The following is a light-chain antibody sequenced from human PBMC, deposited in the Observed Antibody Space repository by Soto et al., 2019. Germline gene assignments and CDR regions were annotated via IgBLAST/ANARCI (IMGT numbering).Light chain of an antibody. V-gene: IGLV1-47*01. Sequence: QSVLTQPPSASGTPGQRGTISCSGSSSNIGRSYVFWYKQLPGPAPRLLIYRNNQRPSGVPDRFAGSKSGTGASLAISGLRSDDEAVYYCAAWDDSLSGVVFGGGTKLTVL. J-gene: IGLJ2*01. CDR2: RNN. CDR3: AAWDDSLSGVV. CDR1: SSNIGRSY.